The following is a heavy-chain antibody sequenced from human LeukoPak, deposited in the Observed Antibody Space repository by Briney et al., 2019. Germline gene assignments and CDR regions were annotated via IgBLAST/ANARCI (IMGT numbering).Heavy chain of an antibody. CDR2: IWYDGSNK. V-gene: IGHV3-33*01. D-gene: IGHD6-13*01. Sequence: GRSLRLSCAASGFTFSSYGMHWVRQAPGKGLEWVAVIWYDGSNKYYADSVKGRFTISRDNSKNTLYLQMNSLRAEDTAVYYFARDQLELKSGVDYWGQGTLVTVSS. CDR3: ARDQLELKSGVDY. J-gene: IGHJ4*02. CDR1: GFTFSSYG.